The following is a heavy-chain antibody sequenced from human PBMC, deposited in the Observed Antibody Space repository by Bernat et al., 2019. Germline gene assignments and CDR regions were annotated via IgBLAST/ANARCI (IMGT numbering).Heavy chain of an antibody. CDR1: GFTFSNYA. Sequence: EVQLLESGGGLVQPGGSLRVSCAASGFTFSNYAMTWVRQAPGKGLEWVSGISGSGGSTYYADSVKGRFTISRDNSKNTVYLQMNSLRAEDTAVYYCAKRYCFSTSCLWYFDLWGRGTLVTVSS. J-gene: IGHJ2*01. D-gene: IGHD2-2*01. V-gene: IGHV3-23*01. CDR2: ISGSGGST. CDR3: AKRYCFSTSCLWYFDL.